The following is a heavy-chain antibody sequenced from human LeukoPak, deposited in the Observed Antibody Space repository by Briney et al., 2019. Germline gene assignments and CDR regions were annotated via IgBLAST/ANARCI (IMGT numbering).Heavy chain of an antibody. D-gene: IGHD3-22*01. J-gene: IGHJ4*02. CDR1: GGSISSSN. Sequence: LSLTCAVSGGSISSSNWWSWVRQAPGKGLEWVSAISGSGGSTYYADSVKGRFTISRDNSKNTLYLQMNSLRAEDTAVYYCAKDLRYYDSSGYYIYYFDYWGQGTLVTVSS. V-gene: IGHV3-23*01. CDR3: AKDLRYYDSSGYYIYYFDY. CDR2: ISGSGGST.